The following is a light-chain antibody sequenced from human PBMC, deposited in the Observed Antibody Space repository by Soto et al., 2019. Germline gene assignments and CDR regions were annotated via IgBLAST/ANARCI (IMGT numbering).Light chain of an antibody. CDR2: KAS. Sequence: QVPQSPSTLSVSVRDTVTIPFRASQNIYTWLAWYQQKPGIAPKLLIHKASTLESGVPSRFSGSGFGTEFTLTISGLQPEDSATYYCQQYERYSTFGQGTKVDIK. CDR3: QQYERYST. CDR1: QNIYTW. J-gene: IGKJ1*01. V-gene: IGKV1-5*03.